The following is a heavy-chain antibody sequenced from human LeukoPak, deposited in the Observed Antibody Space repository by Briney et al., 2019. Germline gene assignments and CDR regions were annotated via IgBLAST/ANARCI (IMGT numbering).Heavy chain of an antibody. CDR1: GFTFSSYA. CDR3: ATPRRADYFDY. Sequence: GGSLRLSCAASGFTFSSYALSWVRQAPGKGLKWVSVISTTGDSTYYADSVKGRFAISRDNSKNTMYLQMNSLRAEDTAVYYCATPRRADYFDYWGQGTLVTVSS. CDR2: ISTTGDST. J-gene: IGHJ4*02. V-gene: IGHV3-23*01.